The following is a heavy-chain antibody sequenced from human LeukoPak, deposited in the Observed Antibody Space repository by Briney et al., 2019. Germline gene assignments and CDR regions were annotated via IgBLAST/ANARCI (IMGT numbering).Heavy chain of an antibody. CDR1: GFMFSSNW. J-gene: IGHJ6*02. V-gene: IGHV3-23*01. CDR3: ARDPERWETTVTDYYYYGMDV. D-gene: IGHD4-11*01. Sequence: GGSLRLSCAASGFMFSSNWMSWVRLAPGKGLEWVSAISGSGGSTYYADSVKGRFTISRDNSKNTLYLQMNSLRAEDTAVYYCARDPERWETTVTDYYYYGMDVWGQGTTVTVSS. CDR2: ISGSGGST.